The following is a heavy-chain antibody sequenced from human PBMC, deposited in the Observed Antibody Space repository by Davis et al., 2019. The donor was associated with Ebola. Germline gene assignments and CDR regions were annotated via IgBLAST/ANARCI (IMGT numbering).Heavy chain of an antibody. CDR2: ISSSGSTI. V-gene: IGHV3-11*01. CDR1: GFTFSTYW. D-gene: IGHD2-21*02. Sequence: GGSLRLSCEASGFTFSTYWMSWVRQAPGKGLEWVSYISSSGSTIYYADSVKGRFTISRDNAKNSLYLQMNSLRAEDTAVYYCARELLRRNYYYYGMDVWGQGTTVTVSS. J-gene: IGHJ6*02. CDR3: ARELLRRNYYYYGMDV.